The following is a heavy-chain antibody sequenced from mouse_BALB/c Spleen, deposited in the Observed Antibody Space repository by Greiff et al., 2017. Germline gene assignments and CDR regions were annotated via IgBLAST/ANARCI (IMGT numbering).Heavy chain of an antibody. CDR2: IWSDGST. CDR1: GFSFTSYG. J-gene: IGHJ4*01. Sequence: VQLQQSGPDLVAPSQSLSITCTVSGFSFTSYGVHWVRQPPGKGLEWLVVIWSDGSTTYNSALKSRLSISKDNSKSQVFLKMNSLQTDDTAMYYCARQPANWDVDYAMDYWGQGTSVTVSS. CDR3: ARQPANWDVDYAMDY. D-gene: IGHD4-1*01. V-gene: IGHV2-6-2*01.